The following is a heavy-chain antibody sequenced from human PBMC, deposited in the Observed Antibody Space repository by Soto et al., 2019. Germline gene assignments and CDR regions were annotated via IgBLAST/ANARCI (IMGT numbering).Heavy chain of an antibody. V-gene: IGHV4-30-4*01. CDR2: IYYSGST. Sequence: SETLSLTCTVSGGSISSGDYYWSWIRQPPGKGLEWIGYIYYSGSTYYNPSLKSRVTMSVDTSKNQFSLKLSSVTAADTAVYYCAREGVISPDYWGQGTLVTVSS. CDR1: GGSISSGDYY. J-gene: IGHJ4*02. CDR3: AREGVISPDY. D-gene: IGHD3-10*01.